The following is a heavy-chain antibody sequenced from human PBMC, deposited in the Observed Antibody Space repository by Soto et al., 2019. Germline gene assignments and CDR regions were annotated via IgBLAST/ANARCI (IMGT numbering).Heavy chain of an antibody. D-gene: IGHD5-12*01. V-gene: IGHV4-34*01. J-gene: IGHJ4*02. Sequence: SETLSLTCAVYGGSFSGYYWSWIRQPPGKGLEWIGEINHSGSTNYNPSLKSRVTISVDTSKNQFFLKLSSVTAADTAVYYCARSNTVEMATIGVDYWGQGTLVTVS. CDR2: INHSGST. CDR1: GGSFSGYY. CDR3: ARSNTVEMATIGVDY.